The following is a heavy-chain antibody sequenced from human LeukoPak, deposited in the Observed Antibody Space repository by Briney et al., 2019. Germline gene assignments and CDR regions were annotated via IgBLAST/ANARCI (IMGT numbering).Heavy chain of an antibody. CDR2: IIPIFGTA. J-gene: IGHJ3*02. Sequence: SVKVSCKASGGTFSSYAISWVRQAPGQGLEWMGGIIPIFGTANYAQKFQGRVTITADESTSTAYMELSSLRSEDTAVYYCAALKYCSSTSCYYVQRAFDIWGQGTMVTVSS. V-gene: IGHV1-69*13. D-gene: IGHD2-2*01. CDR1: GGTFSSYA. CDR3: AALKYCSSTSCYYVQRAFDI.